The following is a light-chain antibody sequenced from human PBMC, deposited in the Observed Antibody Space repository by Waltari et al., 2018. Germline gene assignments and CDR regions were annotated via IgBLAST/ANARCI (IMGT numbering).Light chain of an antibody. CDR3: QAWDSSTAV. CDR1: KLGDKY. V-gene: IGLV3-1*01. Sequence: SYELTQPPSVSVSPGQTASITCSGAKLGDKYACWYQQKPGQSPVLVIYQDSKRPAGIPERFSGSNSGNTATLTISGTQAMDEADYSCQAWDSSTAVFGTGTKVTVL. J-gene: IGLJ1*01. CDR2: QDS.